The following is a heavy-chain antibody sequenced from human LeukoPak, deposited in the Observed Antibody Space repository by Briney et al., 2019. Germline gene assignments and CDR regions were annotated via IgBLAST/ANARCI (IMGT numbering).Heavy chain of an antibody. J-gene: IGHJ5*02. CDR2: IIGGGGST. V-gene: IGHV3-23*01. D-gene: IGHD3-22*01. CDR3: AKDSASGYYYDNWFDH. CDR1: GFSFGSSA. Sequence: GRCLSLSCAVSGFSFGSSAISCVRQAARNWLEWVSAIIGGGGSTYYADSVEGRFTISSAKSTNTLNLQINSLRAEDTAVYSCAKDSASGYYYDNWFDHWGQGTLVTVSS.